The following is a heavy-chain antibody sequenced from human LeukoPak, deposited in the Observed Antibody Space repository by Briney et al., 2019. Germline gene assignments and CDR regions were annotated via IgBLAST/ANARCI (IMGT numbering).Heavy chain of an antibody. CDR1: GDSINSLDL. CDR3: ARHYGP. CDR2: IYYSGSA. V-gene: IGHV4-39*01. J-gene: IGHJ4*02. Sequence: SETLSLTCTVSGDSINSLDLWSWVRQPPGKGLEWIGSIYYSGSAYYNPSLKSRVTISVDTSKNQFSLKLNSVTATDTAVYYCARHYGPWGQGTLVTVSS. D-gene: IGHD3-10*01.